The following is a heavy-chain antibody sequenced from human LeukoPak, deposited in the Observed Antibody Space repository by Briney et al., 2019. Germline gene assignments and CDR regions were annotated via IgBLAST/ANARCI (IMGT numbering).Heavy chain of an antibody. J-gene: IGHJ3*02. CDR2: IYTSGST. D-gene: IGHD1-1*01. V-gene: IGHV4-61*02. CDR3: ARERPGPRGAFDI. Sequence: SQTLSLTCTVSGDSISSGYYYWTWIRQPAGKGLEWLGRIYTSGSTNYNPSLKSRVTISVDTSKNQFSLKLNSVTAADTAVYYCARERPGPRGAFDIWGQGTTVTVSS. CDR1: GDSISSGYYY.